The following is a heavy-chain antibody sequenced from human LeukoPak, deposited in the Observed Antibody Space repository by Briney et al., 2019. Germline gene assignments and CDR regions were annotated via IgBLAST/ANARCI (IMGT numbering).Heavy chain of an antibody. CDR3: ARGSDRAYRPFDY. Sequence: GGSLRLSCAASGFTFTNYEMNWVRQAPGKGLEWVSLIYSGGSTSYADSVKGRFTISRDNSKNTLYLQMNSLRAEDTAVYYCARGSDRAYRPFDYWGQGTLVTVSS. J-gene: IGHJ4*02. V-gene: IGHV3-66*02. D-gene: IGHD2-21*02. CDR2: IYSGGST. CDR1: GFTFTNYE.